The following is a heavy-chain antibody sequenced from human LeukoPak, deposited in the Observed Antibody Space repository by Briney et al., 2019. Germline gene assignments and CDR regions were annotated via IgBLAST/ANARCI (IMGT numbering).Heavy chain of an antibody. CDR2: INHSGST. CDR3: ARLPGREEYCSSTSCSSPFDY. J-gene: IGHJ4*02. CDR1: GGSFSGYY. V-gene: IGHV4-34*01. D-gene: IGHD2-2*01. Sequence: KPSETLSLTCAVYGGSFSGYYWSWIRQPPGKGLEWIGEINHSGSTNYNPSLKSRVTISVDTSKNQFSLKLSSVTAADTAVYYCARLPGREEYCSSTSCSSPFDYWGQGTLVTVPS.